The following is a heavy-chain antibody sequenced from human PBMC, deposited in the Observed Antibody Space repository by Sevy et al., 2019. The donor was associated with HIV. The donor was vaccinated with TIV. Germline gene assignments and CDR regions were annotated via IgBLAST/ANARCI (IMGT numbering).Heavy chain of an antibody. J-gene: IGHJ6*02. CDR2: LSYDGINK. Sequence: GGYLRLSCAASGFTISNYAMHWVRQVPGKGLEWVTILSYDGINKYYADSVKGRFTISRDNSKNTLYLQMNSLRAEDTAVYYCARDDVRTTGGDTYYYGVDVWGHGTTVTVSS. CDR3: ARDDVRTTGGDTYYYGVDV. D-gene: IGHD1-1*01. CDR1: GFTISNYA. V-gene: IGHV3-30-3*01.